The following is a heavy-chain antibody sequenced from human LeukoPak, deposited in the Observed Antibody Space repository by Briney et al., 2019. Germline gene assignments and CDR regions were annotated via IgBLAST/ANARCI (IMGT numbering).Heavy chain of an antibody. D-gene: IGHD2-2*01. CDR1: GGSFSGYY. V-gene: IGHV4-34*01. CDR2: INHSGST. CDR3: ASRGKLRFRVVQAARVGNWFDP. J-gene: IGHJ5*02. Sequence: SETLSLTCAVYGGSFSGYYWSWIRQPPGKGLEWIGEINHSGSTNYNPSLKRRVKISVDTSNTQSSMKLSSATAAATAVYYCASRGKLRFRVVQAARVGNWFDPWGQGTLVTVSS.